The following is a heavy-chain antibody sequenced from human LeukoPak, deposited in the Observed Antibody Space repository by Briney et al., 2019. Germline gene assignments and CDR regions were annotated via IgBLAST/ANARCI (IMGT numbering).Heavy chain of an antibody. CDR2: ISYDGSNK. CDR1: GFTFSTYG. CDR3: AGHFGAWHYFDY. D-gene: IGHD3-3*01. V-gene: IGHV3-30*03. J-gene: IGHJ4*02. Sequence: QPGGSLRLSCAASGFTFSTYGMHWVRQAPGKGLEWVAVISYDGSNKYYADSVKGRFTISRDNSKNTLYLQMNSLRAEDTAVYYCAGHFGAWHYFDYWGQGTLVTVSS.